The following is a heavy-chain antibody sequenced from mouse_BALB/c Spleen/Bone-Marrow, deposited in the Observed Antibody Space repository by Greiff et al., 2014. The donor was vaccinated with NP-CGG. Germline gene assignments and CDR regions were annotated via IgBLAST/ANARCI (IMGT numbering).Heavy chain of an antibody. CDR3: TRSELRRGGYALDY. V-gene: IGHV1S81*02. CDR2: IRPSNGRS. J-gene: IGHJ4*01. CDR1: GYSFTSYW. Sequence: VQLQQSRAELVKPGASVKLSCKASGYSFTSYWMHWVKQRPGQGLEWIGEIRPSNGRSNYNEKFKSKATLTVDKSSSTAYMQLSGLTSEDSAVYYCTRSELRRGGYALDYWGLGTSVTVSS. D-gene: IGHD2-12*01.